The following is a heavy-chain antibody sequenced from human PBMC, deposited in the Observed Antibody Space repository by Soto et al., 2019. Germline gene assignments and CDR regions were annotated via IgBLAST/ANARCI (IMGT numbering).Heavy chain of an antibody. Sequence: GGSLTLSCEDSGFTISDYRMHWVRKVPGGGLVWVERINDNGAITRYADSVKGRFTVSRDNANSTMFLQMTSLTAEDTAIYYCARGRKYDVLTGYNDYWGQGTLVTVSS. J-gene: IGHJ4*02. CDR2: INDNGAIT. CDR3: ARGRKYDVLTGYNDY. CDR1: GFTISDYR. V-gene: IGHV3-74*01. D-gene: IGHD3-9*01.